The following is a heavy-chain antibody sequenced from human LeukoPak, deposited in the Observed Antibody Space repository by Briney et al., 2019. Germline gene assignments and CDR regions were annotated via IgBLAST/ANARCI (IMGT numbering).Heavy chain of an antibody. Sequence: SVKVSCKASGFTFTSSAMQWVRQARGQRLEWIGWIVVGSGNTNYAQKFQERVTITRDMSTSTAYMELSSLRSEDTAVYYCAAGRTYYDILTGYYSPSWYFDLWGRGTLVTVSS. CDR3: AAGRTYYDILTGYYSPSWYFDL. D-gene: IGHD3-9*01. J-gene: IGHJ2*01. CDR1: GFTFTSSA. V-gene: IGHV1-58*02. CDR2: IVVGSGNT.